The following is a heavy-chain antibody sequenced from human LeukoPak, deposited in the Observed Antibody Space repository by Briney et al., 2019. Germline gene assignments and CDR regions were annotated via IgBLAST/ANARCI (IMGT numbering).Heavy chain of an antibody. Sequence: GRSLRLSCAASGFTFSSYGMHWVRQAPGKGLEWVAVIWYDGSNKYYADSVKGRFTISRDNSKNTLYLQMNSLRAEDTAVYYCARDSIEGVFGVVTMEYFQHWGQGTLVTVSS. V-gene: IGHV3-33*01. CDR2: IWYDGSNK. CDR3: ARDSIEGVFGVVTMEYFQH. D-gene: IGHD3-3*01. J-gene: IGHJ1*01. CDR1: GFTFSSYG.